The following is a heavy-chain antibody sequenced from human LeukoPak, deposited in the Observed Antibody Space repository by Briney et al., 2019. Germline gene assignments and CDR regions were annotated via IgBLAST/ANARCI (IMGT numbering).Heavy chain of an antibody. J-gene: IGHJ6*03. Sequence: SQTLSLTCTVSGDSISSGSYYWSWIRQPAGKGLEWIGRIYTSGSTNYNPSLKSRVTISVDTPKNQFSLNLTSVTAADTAVYYCAREGRDVMATIGRGYYYYRDVWGKGTTVTISS. CDR2: IYTSGST. CDR1: GDSISSGSYY. CDR3: AREGRDVMATIGRGYYYYRDV. V-gene: IGHV4-61*02. D-gene: IGHD5-12*01.